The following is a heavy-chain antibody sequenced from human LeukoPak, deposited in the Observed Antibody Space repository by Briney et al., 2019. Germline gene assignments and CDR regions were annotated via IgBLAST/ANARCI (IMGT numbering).Heavy chain of an antibody. V-gene: IGHV3-23*01. CDR3: ARDSSDIRSLIAH. Sequence: GGSLRLSCAASGFTFSSYAMSWVRQAPGKGLEWVSAISGSGGSTYYADSVKGRFTVSRDNSKNTLYLQMNSLRAEDTAVYYCARDSSDIRSLIAHWGQGTLVTVSS. D-gene: IGHD2-15*01. J-gene: IGHJ1*01. CDR1: GFTFSSYA. CDR2: ISGSGGST.